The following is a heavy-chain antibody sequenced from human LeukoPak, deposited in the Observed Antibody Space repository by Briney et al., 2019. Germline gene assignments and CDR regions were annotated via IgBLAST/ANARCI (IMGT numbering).Heavy chain of an antibody. Sequence: GGSLRLSCAASGFTFSSYAMHWVRQAPGKGLEWVAVISYDGSNKYYADSVKGRFTISRDNSKNTLYLQMNSLRSDDTAVYYCARDQTDYSNYGPHRYGMDVWGQGTTVTVSS. CDR2: ISYDGSNK. CDR3: ARDQTDYSNYGPHRYGMDV. J-gene: IGHJ6*02. CDR1: GFTFSSYA. V-gene: IGHV3-30-3*01. D-gene: IGHD4-11*01.